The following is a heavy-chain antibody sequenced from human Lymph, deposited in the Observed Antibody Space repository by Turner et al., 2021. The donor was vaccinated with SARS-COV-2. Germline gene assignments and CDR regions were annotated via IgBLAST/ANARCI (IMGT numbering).Heavy chain of an antibody. CDR2: IIPILGIA. Sequence: QVQLEQSGAEAKKPGSSVKASCKASGGTFNTYVTSWVRQAPGQGLEWMGGIIPILGIANYEQKFQGKVTITADESTSTAYMELSSLRSEDTAVYHCARRHSGNYDAFDIWGQGTMVTVSS. D-gene: IGHD1-26*01. J-gene: IGHJ3*02. CDR1: GGTFNTYV. CDR3: ARRHSGNYDAFDI. V-gene: IGHV1-69*10.